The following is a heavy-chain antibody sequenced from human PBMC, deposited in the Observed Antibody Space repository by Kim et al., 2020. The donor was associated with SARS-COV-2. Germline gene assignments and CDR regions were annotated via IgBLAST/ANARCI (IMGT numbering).Heavy chain of an antibody. V-gene: IGHV3-74*01. CDR1: GCTFNNYW. CDR3: ARGFLHCTTTTCPVDDAFDI. CDR2: IRSDGTTT. Sequence: GGSLRLSCAASGCTFNNYWMHWVRQVPGKGLVWVSRIRSDGTTTSYADSVKGRFTISRDNAKNTLYLQMNSLRAEDTAIYYCARGFLHCTTTTCPVDDAFDIWGQGTMVTVSS. J-gene: IGHJ3*02. D-gene: IGHD2-2*01.